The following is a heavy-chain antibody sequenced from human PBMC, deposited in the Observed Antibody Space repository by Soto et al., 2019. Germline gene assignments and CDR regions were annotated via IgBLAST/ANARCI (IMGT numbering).Heavy chain of an antibody. CDR1: GGSISSYY. V-gene: IGHV4-59*08. CDR3: ARQTYVVAGTVFDY. J-gene: IGHJ4*02. D-gene: IGHD6-19*01. CDR2: IYYTGST. Sequence: QVQLQESGPGLVKPSETLSLTCTVSGGSISSYYWSWIRQPPGKGLEWIGYIYYTGSTNYNPSLTRRVTISVDTSKNQFSLKLSSVTAADTAVYYCARQTYVVAGTVFDYWGQGTLVTVSS.